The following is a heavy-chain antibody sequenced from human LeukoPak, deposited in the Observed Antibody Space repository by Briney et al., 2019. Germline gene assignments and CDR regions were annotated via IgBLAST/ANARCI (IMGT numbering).Heavy chain of an antibody. V-gene: IGHV4-4*07. CDR3: ARDGARVNWIDP. CDR1: GGSISSYY. J-gene: IGHJ5*02. Sequence: PSETLSLTCTVSGGSISSYYWSWIRQPPGKGLEWIGRIYTSGSTNYNPSLKSRVTMSVDTFKNQFSLKLSSVTAADTAVYYCARDGARVNWIDPWGQGTLVTVSS. D-gene: IGHD3-10*01. CDR2: IYTSGST.